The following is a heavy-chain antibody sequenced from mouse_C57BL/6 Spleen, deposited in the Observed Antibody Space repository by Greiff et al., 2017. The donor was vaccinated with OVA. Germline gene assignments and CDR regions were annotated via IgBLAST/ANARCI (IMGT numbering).Heavy chain of an antibody. J-gene: IGHJ1*03. D-gene: IGHD2-1*01. CDR2: ISNGGGST. CDR3: ARQGGYYGNYEGYFDV. CDR1: GFTFSDYY. Sequence: EVKVEESGGGLVQPGGSLKLSCAASGFTFSDYYMYWVRQTPEKRLEWVAYISNGGGSTYYPDTVKGRFTISRDNAKNTLYLQMSRLKSEDTAMYYCARQGGYYGNYEGYFDVWGTGTTVTVSS. V-gene: IGHV5-12*01.